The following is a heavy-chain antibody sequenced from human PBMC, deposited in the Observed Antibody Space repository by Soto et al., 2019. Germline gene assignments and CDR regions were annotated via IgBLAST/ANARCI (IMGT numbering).Heavy chain of an antibody. CDR1: GGSVSSGSYY. Sequence: PSETLSLTCTVSGGSVSSGSYYWSWIRQPPGKGLEWIGYIYYSGSTNYNPSLKSRVTISVDTSKNQFSLKLSSVTAADTAMYYRARDLGGYPNWFDPWGQGTLVTVSS. CDR3: ARDLGGYPNWFDP. D-gene: IGHD3-22*01. V-gene: IGHV4-61*01. J-gene: IGHJ5*02. CDR2: IYYSGST.